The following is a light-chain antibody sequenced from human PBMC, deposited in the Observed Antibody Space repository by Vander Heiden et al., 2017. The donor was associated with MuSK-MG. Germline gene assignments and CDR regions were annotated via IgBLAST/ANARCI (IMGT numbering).Light chain of an antibody. CDR2: DAS. CDR1: QGISSA. Sequence: IKLTQSPSSLSASVGDRVTITCRASQGISSALAWYQQKPGKALKLLIYDASSLESGVPSRFSGSGSGTDFTLTISSLQPEDFATYYCHQVNGYPLTFGGGTKVEIK. CDR3: HQVNGYPLT. V-gene: IGKV1-13*02. J-gene: IGKJ4*01.